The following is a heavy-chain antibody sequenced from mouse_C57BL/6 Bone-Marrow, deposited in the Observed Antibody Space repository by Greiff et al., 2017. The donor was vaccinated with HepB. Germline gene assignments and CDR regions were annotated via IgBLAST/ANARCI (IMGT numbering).Heavy chain of an antibody. J-gene: IGHJ3*01. CDR3: VRQGITTVALEGFAY. CDR2: IRSKSNNYAT. V-gene: IGHV10-1*01. Sequence: EVKLMESGGGLVQPKGSLKLSCAASGFSFNTYAMNWVRQAPGKGLEWVARIRSKSNNYATYYADSVKDRFTISRDDSESMLYLQMNNLKTEDTAMYYCVRQGITTVALEGFAYWGQGTLVTVSA. CDR1: GFSFNTYA. D-gene: IGHD1-1*01.